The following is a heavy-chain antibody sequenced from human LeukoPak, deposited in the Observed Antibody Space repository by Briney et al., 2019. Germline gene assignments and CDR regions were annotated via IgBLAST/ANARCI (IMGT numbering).Heavy chain of an antibody. CDR2: TYYRSKWYN. CDR1: GDSVSSNSAA. CDR3: ARDQAAAGPSYYYYGMDV. Sequence: SQTLSLTCAISGDSVSSNSAAWNWIRQSPSRGLEWQGRTYYRSKWYNDYAVSVKSRITINPDTSKNQFSLQLNSVTPEDTAVYYCARDQAAAGPSYYYYGMDVWGQGTTVTVSS. D-gene: IGHD6-13*01. J-gene: IGHJ6*02. V-gene: IGHV6-1*01.